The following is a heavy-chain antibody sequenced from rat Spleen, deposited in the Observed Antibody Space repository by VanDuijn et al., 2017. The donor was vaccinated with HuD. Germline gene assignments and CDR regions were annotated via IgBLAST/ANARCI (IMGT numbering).Heavy chain of an antibody. CDR2: ITNTGDST. V-gene: IGHV5-25*01. Sequence: EVQLVESGGGLVQPGRSMRLSCAASGFTFTDYYMTWVRQAPGKGLEWSASITNTGDSTYYLDSVKGRFTISRNNAKSTLYLQMDSLRSEDTATYYCARQWLTGSHWFFDFWGPGTMVTVSS. J-gene: IGHJ1*01. CDR3: ARQWLTGSHWFFDF. CDR1: GFTFTDYY. D-gene: IGHD1-4*01.